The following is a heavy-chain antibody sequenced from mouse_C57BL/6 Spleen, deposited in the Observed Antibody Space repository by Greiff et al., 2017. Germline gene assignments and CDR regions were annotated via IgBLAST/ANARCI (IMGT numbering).Heavy chain of an antibody. Sequence: EVQLQQSGPELVKPGASVKISCKASGYTFTDYYMNWVKQSHGKSLEWIGDINPNNGGTSYNQKFKGKATLTVDKSSSTAYMELRSLTSEDSAVYYCARGGRASAYWGQGTLVTVSA. CDR3: ARGGRASAY. CDR2: INPNNGGT. D-gene: IGHD3-3*01. J-gene: IGHJ3*01. V-gene: IGHV1-26*01. CDR1: GYTFTDYY.